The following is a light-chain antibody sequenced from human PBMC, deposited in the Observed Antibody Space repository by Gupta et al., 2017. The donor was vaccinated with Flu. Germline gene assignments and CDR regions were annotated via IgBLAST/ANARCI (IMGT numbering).Light chain of an antibody. CDR1: SSDLGAYNY. CDR2: EVS. Sequence: SALTQPASVSGSPGPSITLSCTGTSSDLGAYNYVSWYQHHPGKAPKLIIYEVSNRPSGVSNRFSASKSGNTASLTISGLQADDEADYYCSSYAGTPAYYVFGTGTKVTV. J-gene: IGLJ1*01. CDR3: SSYAGTPAYYV. V-gene: IGLV2-14*01.